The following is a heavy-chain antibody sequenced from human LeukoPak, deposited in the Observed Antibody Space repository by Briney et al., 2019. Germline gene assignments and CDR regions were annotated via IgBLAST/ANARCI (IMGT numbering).Heavy chain of an antibody. Sequence: ASVKVSCKASGGTFSSYAISWVRQAPGQGLEWMGGIIPIFGTANYAQKFQGRVTITADESTSTAYMELSSLRSEDTAVYYCAREDSNYAYYYYGMDVWGQGTTVTVSS. D-gene: IGHD4-11*01. V-gene: IGHV1-69*13. J-gene: IGHJ6*02. CDR1: GGTFSSYA. CDR3: AREDSNYAYYYYGMDV. CDR2: IIPIFGTA.